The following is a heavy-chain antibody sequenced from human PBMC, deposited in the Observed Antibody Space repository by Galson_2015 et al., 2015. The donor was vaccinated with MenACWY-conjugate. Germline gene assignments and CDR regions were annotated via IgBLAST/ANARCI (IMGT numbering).Heavy chain of an antibody. J-gene: IGHJ6*02. CDR1: GFTFDDYG. CDR3: ARGCSSTTCYWDYYGMDV. CDR2: INWNGAGT. Sequence: SLRLSCAASGFTFDDYGMNWVRQAPGKGLEWVSGINWNGAGTGYADSVKGRFTISRDNAKNSLYLQMNSLRAEDTALYYCARGCSSTTCYWDYYGMDVWGQGTTVTVS. V-gene: IGHV3-20*04. D-gene: IGHD2-2*01.